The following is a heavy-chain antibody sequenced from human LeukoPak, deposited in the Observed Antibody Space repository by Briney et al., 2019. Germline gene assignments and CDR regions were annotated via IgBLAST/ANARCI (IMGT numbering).Heavy chain of an antibody. CDR2: ISGSGGST. D-gene: IGHD6-19*01. V-gene: IGHV3-23*01. CDR3: ARGPGSGWYNY. Sequence: GSLRLSCAASGFTFSSYAMSWVRQAPGKGLEWVSAISGSGGSTYYADCVRGRFTISRDNSKNTLSLQMNSLRAEDTAVYFCARGPGSGWYNYWGQGTLVTVSS. CDR1: GFTFSSYA. J-gene: IGHJ4*02.